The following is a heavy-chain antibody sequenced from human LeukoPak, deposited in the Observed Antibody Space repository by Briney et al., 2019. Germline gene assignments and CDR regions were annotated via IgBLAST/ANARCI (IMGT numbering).Heavy chain of an antibody. CDR1: GGSFSGYY. Sequence: PSETLSLTCAVYGGSFSGYYWSWIRQPPGKGLEWIGEINQSGSTNYNPCLKSRVTISVDTSKKQFSLKLSPVTAADTAVYYCAAGCSSTSCYWYYYTDVWGKGTTVTVSS. J-gene: IGHJ6*03. CDR2: INQSGST. V-gene: IGHV4-34*01. CDR3: AAGCSSTSCYWYYYTDV. D-gene: IGHD2-2*01.